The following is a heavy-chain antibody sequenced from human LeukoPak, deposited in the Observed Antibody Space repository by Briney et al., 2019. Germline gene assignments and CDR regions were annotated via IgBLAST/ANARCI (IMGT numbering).Heavy chain of an antibody. J-gene: IGHJ4*02. D-gene: IGHD2/OR15-2a*01. CDR1: GYPITAGYY. CDR2: IFHTGHT. CDR3: AREGRRYKNYFFDY. Sequence: SETLSLTCTVSGYPITAGYYWGWIRQAPGKGLEWLGSIFHTGHTYDNPSLKSPVTLSVDTSKNQFSLKLTSVTASDTALYYCAREGRRYKNYFFDYWGQGTLVSVSS. V-gene: IGHV4-38-2*02.